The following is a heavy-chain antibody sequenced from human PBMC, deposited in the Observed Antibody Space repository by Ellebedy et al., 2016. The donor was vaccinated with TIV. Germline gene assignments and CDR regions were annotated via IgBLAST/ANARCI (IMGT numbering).Heavy chain of an antibody. CDR3: AVRYFDLYYFDY. V-gene: IGHV1-18*01. CDR1: GYTFTSYG. J-gene: IGHJ4*02. D-gene: IGHD3-9*01. Sequence: AASVKVSCKASGYTFTSYGISWVRQAPGQGLEWMGWISAYNGNTNYAQKLQGRVTMTTDTSTSTAYMELRSLRSEDTAVYYCAVRYFDLYYFDYWGQGTLVTVSS. CDR2: ISAYNGNT.